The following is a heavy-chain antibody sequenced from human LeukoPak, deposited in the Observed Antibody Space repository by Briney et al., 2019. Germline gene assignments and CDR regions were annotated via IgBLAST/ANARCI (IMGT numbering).Heavy chain of an antibody. CDR1: GYSISSGYD. J-gene: IGHJ5*02. Sequence: PSETLSLTCAVSGYSISSGYDWGWIRQPPGKGLEWIGSIYHSGSTYYNPSLKSRVTISVDTSKNQFSLKLSSVTAADTAVYYCARDWGEKIWFGESYNWFDPWGQGTLVTVSS. D-gene: IGHD3-10*01. CDR3: ARDWGEKIWFGESYNWFDP. CDR2: IYHSGST. V-gene: IGHV4-38-2*02.